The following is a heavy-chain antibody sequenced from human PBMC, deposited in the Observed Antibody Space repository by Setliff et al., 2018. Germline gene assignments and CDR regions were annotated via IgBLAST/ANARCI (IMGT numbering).Heavy chain of an antibody. CDR3: TRDRPSSGSYLCNWFDP. J-gene: IGHJ5*02. CDR2: INSDGSST. V-gene: IGHV3-74*01. Sequence: GGSLRLSCAASGFTFSTYRMHWVRQAPGKGLVWVSRINSDGSSTSYADSVKGRFTISRDNAKNTLYLQMNGLRAEDTAVYYCTRDRPSSGSYLCNWFDPWGQGTLVTVSS. D-gene: IGHD1-26*01. CDR1: GFTFSTYR.